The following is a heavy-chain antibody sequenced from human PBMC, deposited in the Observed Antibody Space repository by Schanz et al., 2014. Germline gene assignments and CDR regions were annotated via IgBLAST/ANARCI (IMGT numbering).Heavy chain of an antibody. J-gene: IGHJ6*03. CDR1: GYTFTSDS. Sequence: QVQLVQSGAEVKKPGASVKVSCKASGYTFTSDSMHWVRQAPGQGLEWMGMINPSGGSTTYAQKVQGRVTMTTDTSTDTAYLELTSLRSEDTAVYYCARLGTGMAVAGSVIDSYYYYIDVWGEGTTVTVSS. V-gene: IGHV1-46*01. CDR3: ARLGTGMAVAGSVIDSYYYYIDV. CDR2: INPSGGST. D-gene: IGHD6-19*01.